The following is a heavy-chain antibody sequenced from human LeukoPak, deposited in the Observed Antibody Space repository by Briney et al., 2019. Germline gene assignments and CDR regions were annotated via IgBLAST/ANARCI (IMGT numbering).Heavy chain of an antibody. V-gene: IGHV3-48*01. J-gene: IGHJ4*02. CDR1: GFTFSSYS. D-gene: IGHD1-20*01. CDR2: ISTSSSTI. CDR3: ARDVGLTGN. Sequence: GRSLRLSCAASGFTFSSYSMNWVRQAPGKGLEWVSYISTSSSTIYYADSVKGRFTISRDNAKNSLYLQMNSLRAEDTAVYYCARDVGLTGNWGQGTLVTVSS.